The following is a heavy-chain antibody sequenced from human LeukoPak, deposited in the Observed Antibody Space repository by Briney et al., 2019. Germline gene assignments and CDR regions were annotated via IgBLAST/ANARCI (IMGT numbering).Heavy chain of an antibody. D-gene: IGHD3-10*01. Sequence: ASVKVSCKASGYTFTTYYVHWVRQAPGQGLEWMGIINPSDGSTSYAQKFQGRVTMTRDMSTSTVYMELSSLRSDDTAVYYCARVGLYYGSGNAEYFQHWGQGTLVTVPS. CDR3: ARVGLYYGSGNAEYFQH. CDR1: GYTFTTYY. CDR2: INPSDGST. V-gene: IGHV1-46*01. J-gene: IGHJ1*01.